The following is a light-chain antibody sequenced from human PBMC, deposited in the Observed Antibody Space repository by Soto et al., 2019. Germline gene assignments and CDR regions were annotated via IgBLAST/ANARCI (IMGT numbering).Light chain of an antibody. CDR2: DAS. CDR3: QQYNTWPPYT. Sequence: DIVMTQSPGTLSVSPGERATLSCRASRSVSSNLAWYQQKPGQAPRLLIYDASTRTTGIPARFSGSGSGTAFTISISSLQSEDFAVYFCQQYNTWPPYTFGQGTKLEI. J-gene: IGKJ2*01. CDR1: RSVSSN. V-gene: IGKV3-15*01.